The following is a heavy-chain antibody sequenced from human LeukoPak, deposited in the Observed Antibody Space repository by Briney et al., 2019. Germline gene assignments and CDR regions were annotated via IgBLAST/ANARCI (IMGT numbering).Heavy chain of an antibody. CDR1: GFTFSTYW. D-gene: IGHD6-13*01. J-gene: IGHJ4*02. CDR2: INEDGSIT. V-gene: IGHV3-74*01. Sequence: GGSLRLSCAVSGFTFSTYWMHWVRQVPGEGLVWVSRINEDGSITNYADSAKGRFSISRDNAKNTLYLQMNILRAEDTAVYYCATDRAAATYEDYWGQGTLVTVSS. CDR3: ATDRAAATYEDY.